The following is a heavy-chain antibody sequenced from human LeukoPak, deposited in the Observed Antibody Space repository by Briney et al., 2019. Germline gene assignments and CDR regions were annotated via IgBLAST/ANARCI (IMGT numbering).Heavy chain of an antibody. Sequence: SETLSLTCTVSGYSISSGYYWGWIRQPPGKGLEWIGSIYHSGSTYYNPSLKSRVTISVDTSKNQFSLKLSSVTAADTDVYYCARERYYDFWSGYSGPCYFDYWGQGTLVTVSS. CDR3: ARERYYDFWSGYSGPCYFDY. CDR1: GYSISSGYY. V-gene: IGHV4-38-2*02. CDR2: IYHSGST. D-gene: IGHD3-3*01. J-gene: IGHJ4*02.